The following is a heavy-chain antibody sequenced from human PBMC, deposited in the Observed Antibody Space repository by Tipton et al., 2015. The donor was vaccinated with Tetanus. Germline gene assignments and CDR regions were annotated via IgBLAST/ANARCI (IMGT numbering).Heavy chain of an antibody. CDR3: ARVTELTGRYFDY. D-gene: IGHD7-27*01. CDR2: ISPSGGIT. J-gene: IGHJ4*02. Sequence: SLRLSCAGSGFTFNDFYMSWVRQAPGKGPEFVSHISPSGGITYYADSVRGRFTISRDNAKNSLYLQMSSLRAEDTAVYYCARVTELTGRYFDYWGQGTLVTVSS. V-gene: IGHV3-11*01. CDR1: GFTFNDFY.